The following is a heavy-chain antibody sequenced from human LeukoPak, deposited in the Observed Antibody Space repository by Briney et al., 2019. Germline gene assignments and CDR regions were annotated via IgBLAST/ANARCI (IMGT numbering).Heavy chain of an antibody. V-gene: IGHV4-34*01. D-gene: IGHD3-10*01. Sequence: SETLSLTCAVYSGSFSGYYWSWIRQPPGKGLEGIGEINHSGSTNYNPSLKSRVTISVDTSKNQFSLKLSSVTAADTAVYYCARNRRSLTYYYGSGSYFHWGQGTLVTVSS. CDR3: ARNRRSLTYYYGSGSYFH. CDR2: INHSGST. CDR1: SGSFSGYY. J-gene: IGHJ4*02.